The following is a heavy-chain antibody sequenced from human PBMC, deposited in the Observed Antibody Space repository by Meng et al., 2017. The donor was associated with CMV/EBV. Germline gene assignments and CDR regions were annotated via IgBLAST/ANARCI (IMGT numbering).Heavy chain of an antibody. D-gene: IGHD3-9*01. CDR1: GFTFSSYW. V-gene: IGHV3-21*06. J-gene: IGHJ4*02. Sequence: GESLKISCAASGFTFSSYWMHWVRQAPGKGLEWVSSISSSGSWIYYADSVRGRFSISRDNAKNSLYLQMNSLRAEDTAVYYCVSEPYDTLTGLPGWYFDTWGQGALVTVSS. CDR3: VSEPYDTLTGLPGWYFDT. CDR2: ISSSGSWI.